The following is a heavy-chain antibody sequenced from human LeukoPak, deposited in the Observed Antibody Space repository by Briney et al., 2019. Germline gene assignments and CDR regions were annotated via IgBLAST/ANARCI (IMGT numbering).Heavy chain of an antibody. D-gene: IGHD5-24*01. V-gene: IGHV3-48*03. CDR1: GFSFSIYR. CDR2: IHLSGAPI. J-gene: IGHJ4*03. Sequence: GGSLRLSCAAPGFSFSIYRMNWVRQAPGKGPEWIAYIHLSGAPIHYAEPVKGRFSISRDNVNNALYLQMDNLRVEDTGVYYCARDRGYTRTNTDGYPVSDLWGQGTLVTVSS. CDR3: ARDRGYTRTNTDGYPVSDL.